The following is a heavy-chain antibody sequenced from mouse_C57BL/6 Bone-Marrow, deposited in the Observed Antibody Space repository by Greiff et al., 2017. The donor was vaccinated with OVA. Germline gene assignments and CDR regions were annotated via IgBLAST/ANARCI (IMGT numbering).Heavy chain of an antibody. D-gene: IGHD1-1*01. J-gene: IGHJ3*01. V-gene: IGHV1-15*01. CDR1: GYTFTDYE. Sequence: QVQLQQSGAELVRPGASVTLSCKASGYTFTDYEMHWVKQTPVHGLEWIGAIDPETGGTAYNQKFKGKAILTADKSSSTAYMELRSLTSEDSAVYYCTTYYGIGGFAYWGQGTLVTVSA. CDR2: IDPETGGT. CDR3: TTYYGIGGFAY.